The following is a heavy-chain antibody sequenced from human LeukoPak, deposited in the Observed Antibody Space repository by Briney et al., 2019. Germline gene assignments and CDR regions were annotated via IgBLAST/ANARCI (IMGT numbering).Heavy chain of an antibody. J-gene: IGHJ6*04. CDR3: ARGLVGYCSGGSCYPDV. Sequence: SETLSLTCTVSGGSISSGSYYWSWIRQPAGKGLEWIGRIYTSGSTNYNPSLKSRVTISVDTSKNQFSLKLSSVTAADTAVYYCARGLVGYCSGGSCYPDVWGKGTTVTVSS. CDR2: IYTSGST. CDR1: GGSISSGSYY. V-gene: IGHV4-61*02. D-gene: IGHD2-15*01.